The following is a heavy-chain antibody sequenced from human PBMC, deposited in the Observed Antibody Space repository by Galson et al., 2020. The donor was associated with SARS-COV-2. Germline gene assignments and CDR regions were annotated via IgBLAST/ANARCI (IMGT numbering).Heavy chain of an antibody. CDR2: ISGSGGST. V-gene: IGHV3-23*01. CDR1: GFTFSSYA. D-gene: IGHD3-3*01. CDR3: TKVPVGLRLLEWLV. J-gene: IGHJ6*04. Sequence: GAFLRLSCAASGFTFSSYAMSWVRQAPGKGLEWVSAISGSGGSTYYADSVKGRFTISRDNSKNTLYLQMNSLRAEDTAVYYCTKVPVGLRLLEWLVWGKGTTVTVCS.